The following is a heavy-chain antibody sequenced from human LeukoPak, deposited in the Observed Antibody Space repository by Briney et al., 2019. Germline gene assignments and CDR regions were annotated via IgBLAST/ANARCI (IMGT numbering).Heavy chain of an antibody. CDR3: ARVPKANYYDFWSDYYYGMDV. CDR1: GYTFTGYY. CDR2: INPNSGGT. V-gene: IGHV1-2*02. D-gene: IGHD3-3*01. Sequence: GASVKVSCKASGYTFTGYYMHWVRQAPGQGLEWMGWINPNSGGTNYAQKFQGRVTMTRDTSISTAYMELSRLRSDDTAVYYCARVPKANYYDFWSDYYYGMDVWGQGTTVTVSS. J-gene: IGHJ6*02.